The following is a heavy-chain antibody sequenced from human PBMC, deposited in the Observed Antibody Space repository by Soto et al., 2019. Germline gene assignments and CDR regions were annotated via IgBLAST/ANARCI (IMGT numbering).Heavy chain of an antibody. Sequence: GESLKISCKGSGYNFAVYCIACVRQMPGKGLELMGIIYPSDSDTRYRPSFQGQVTISADKSISSAYLQWSSLRASDTAMYYCARGGVSTRTFDYWGQGTPVTVSS. V-gene: IGHV5-51*01. CDR3: ARGGVSTRTFDY. J-gene: IGHJ4*02. CDR2: IYPSDSDT. CDR1: GYNFAVYC. D-gene: IGHD3-3*01.